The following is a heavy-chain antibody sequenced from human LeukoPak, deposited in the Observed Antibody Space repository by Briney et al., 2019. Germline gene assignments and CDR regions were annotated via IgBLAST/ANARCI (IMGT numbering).Heavy chain of an antibody. Sequence: SETLSLTCTVSGGSISNYYWSWIRQPAGKGLEWIGRIYTSGSTNYNPSLKSRVTMSVDTSKNQFSLKLSSVTASDTAVYYCARGDAIAAADYFDYWGQGTLVTVSS. CDR1: GGSISNYY. D-gene: IGHD6-13*01. J-gene: IGHJ4*02. CDR2: IYTSGST. V-gene: IGHV4-4*07. CDR3: ARGDAIAAADYFDY.